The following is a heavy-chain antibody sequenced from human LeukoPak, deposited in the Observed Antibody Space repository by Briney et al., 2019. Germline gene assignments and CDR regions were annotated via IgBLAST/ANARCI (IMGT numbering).Heavy chain of an antibody. V-gene: IGHV4-59*12. CDR2: IYYSGST. J-gene: IGHJ5*02. CDR3: ARRFCTSTTCYVGFDP. D-gene: IGHD2-2*01. Sequence: SETLSLTCTDSGGSISSYYWSWIRQPPGKRLEWIGYIYYSGSTNYNPSLKSRVTISVDTSKNQFSLKLSSVTAADTAMYYCARRFCTSTTCYVGFDPWGQGILVTVSS. CDR1: GGSISSYY.